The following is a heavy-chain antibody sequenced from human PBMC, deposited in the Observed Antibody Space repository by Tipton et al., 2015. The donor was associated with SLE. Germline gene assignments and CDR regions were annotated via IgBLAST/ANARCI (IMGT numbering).Heavy chain of an antibody. J-gene: IGHJ5*01. CDR2: IYNSGVT. CDR3: ARVRVVAATGWFDS. CDR1: GDSFSSGSSS. V-gene: IGHV4-61*02. D-gene: IGHD2-15*01. Sequence: TLSLTCTVSGDSFSSGSSSWNWVRQPAGKGLEWIGLIYNSGVTNYNPSLQSRVTLSVDMSKNQFSLRLSSVTAADTGVYYCARVRVVAATGWFDSWGQGTLVTVSS.